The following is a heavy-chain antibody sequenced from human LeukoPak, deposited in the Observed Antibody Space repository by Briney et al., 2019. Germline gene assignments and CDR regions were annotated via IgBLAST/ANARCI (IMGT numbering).Heavy chain of an antibody. CDR2: IRYDGSNK. Sequence: TGGSLRLSCAASGFTFSSYDMHWVRQAPGKGLEWVAFIRYDGSNKYYADSVKGRFTISRDNSKNTLYLQMNSLRAEDAAVYYCAKGSYSSWGQGTLVTVSS. V-gene: IGHV3-30*02. CDR1: GFTFSSYD. D-gene: IGHD2-15*01. CDR3: AKGSYSS. J-gene: IGHJ4*02.